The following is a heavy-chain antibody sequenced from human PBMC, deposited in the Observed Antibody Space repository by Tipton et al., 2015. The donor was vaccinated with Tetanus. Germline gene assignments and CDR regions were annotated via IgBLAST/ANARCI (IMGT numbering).Heavy chain of an antibody. V-gene: IGHV4-59*02. CDR1: GDSVSGYY. Sequence: TLSLTCTVSGDSVSGYYWSWIRQPPGKGLEWIGYVYYTGSTNHNPSLKSRVTISMDTSRNQFSLKLTSVTAADTAVYYCTRANHEFPKKGPFDSWGQGTLVIVS. CDR3: TRANHEFPKKGPFDS. D-gene: IGHD3-10*01. CDR2: VYYTGST. J-gene: IGHJ4*02.